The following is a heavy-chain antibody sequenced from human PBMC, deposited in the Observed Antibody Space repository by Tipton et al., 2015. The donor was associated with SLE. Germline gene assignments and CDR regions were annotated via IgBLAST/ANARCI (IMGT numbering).Heavy chain of an antibody. CDR2: ISYSGDT. D-gene: IGHD6-19*01. V-gene: IGHV4-39*01. J-gene: IGHJ4*02. CDR1: GDSITISIYN. CDR3: AGTSSSGWYVIDY. Sequence: TLSLTCTVSGDSITISIYNWGWIRQSPGKGLEWIGSISYSGDTNYNPSLESRVTISIDTSKSQFSLKLSSVTASDMAEYYCAGTSSSGWYVIDYWGQGTLVTVSS.